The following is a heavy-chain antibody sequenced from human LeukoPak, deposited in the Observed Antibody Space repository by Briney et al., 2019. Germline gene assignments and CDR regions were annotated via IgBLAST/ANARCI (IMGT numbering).Heavy chain of an antibody. CDR3: AKEGISRGSGSYVS. D-gene: IGHD3-10*01. J-gene: IGHJ5*02. Sequence: GGSLRLSCAASGFTFSSHAMSWVRQAPGKGLEWVSAISGSGGSTYYAHSVKGRFTISRDNSKNTLYLQMNSLRAEDTAVYYCAKEGISRGSGSYVSWGQGTLVTVSS. V-gene: IGHV3-23*01. CDR1: GFTFSSHA. CDR2: ISGSGGST.